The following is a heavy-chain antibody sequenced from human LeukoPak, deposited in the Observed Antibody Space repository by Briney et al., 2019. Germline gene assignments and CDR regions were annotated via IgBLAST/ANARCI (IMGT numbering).Heavy chain of an antibody. CDR1: GGTFSSYA. CDR2: IIPIFGTA. CDR3: ATGTNYDFWSGRPPVNPFDY. V-gene: IGHV1-69*13. J-gene: IGHJ4*02. D-gene: IGHD3-3*01. Sequence: ASVKVSCKASGGTFSSYAISWVRQAPGQGLEWMGGIIPIFGTANYAQKFQGRVTITADESTSTAYMELSSLRSEDTAVYYCATGTNYDFWSGRPPVNPFDYWGQGTLVTVSS.